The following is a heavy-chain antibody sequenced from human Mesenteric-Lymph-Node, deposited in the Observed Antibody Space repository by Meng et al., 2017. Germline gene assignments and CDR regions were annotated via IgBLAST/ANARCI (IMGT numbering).Heavy chain of an antibody. CDR2: IIPILGIA. J-gene: IGHJ4*02. D-gene: IGHD5-24*01. V-gene: IGHV1-69*02. Sequence: SVKVSCKASGYTFTDYYMYWVRQAPGQGLEWMGRIIPILGIANYAQKFQGRVTITADKSTSTAYMELSSLGSEDTAVYYCARGKRWLQFMYSWGQGTLVTVSS. CDR1: GYTFTDYY. CDR3: ARGKRWLQFMYS.